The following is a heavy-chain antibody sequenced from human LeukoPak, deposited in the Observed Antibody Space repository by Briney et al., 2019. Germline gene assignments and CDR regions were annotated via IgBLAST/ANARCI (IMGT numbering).Heavy chain of an antibody. D-gene: IGHD2-15*01. CDR1: GGSISSGGYY. Sequence: SRTLSFTCTVSGGSISSGGYYWSWIRQHPGKGLEWIGYIYYSGSTYYNPSLKSRVTISVDTSKNQFSLKLSSVTAADTAVYYCARDRYCSGGSCSYFDYWGQGTLVTVSS. V-gene: IGHV4-31*03. CDR3: ARDRYCSGGSCSYFDY. J-gene: IGHJ4*02. CDR2: IYYSGST.